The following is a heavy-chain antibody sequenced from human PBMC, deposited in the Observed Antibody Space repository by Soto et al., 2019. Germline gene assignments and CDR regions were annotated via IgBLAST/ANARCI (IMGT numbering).Heavy chain of an antibody. CDR1: AGSLSRYY. V-gene: IGHV4-59*01. CDR2: ISYTVDA. J-gene: IGHJ4*02. CDR3: VGSLMSRAMESFDY. Sequence: HVQLQELGPGLVKPSEPLSLTCSVSAGSLSRYYWGWVRQSPGEGLQWIAHISYTVDASYNPSLKSRVTISLETSKNQIALRLMSVTAADTAVYYCVGSLMSRAMESFDYWGQGTLVTVTS. D-gene: IGHD5-18*01.